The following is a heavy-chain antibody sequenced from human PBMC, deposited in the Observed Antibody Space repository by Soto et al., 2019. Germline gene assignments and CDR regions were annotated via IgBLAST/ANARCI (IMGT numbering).Heavy chain of an antibody. Sequence: GGSLRLSCAASGFTFSDYYMSWMRRAPGKGLEWVSYISSSDSIIYYSDSVKGRFIISRDNAKNSLYLQMNSLRAEDTAVYYCARDLGYYDSSGYFDYWGQGTLVTVSS. CDR1: GFTFSDYY. V-gene: IGHV3-11*01. J-gene: IGHJ4*02. D-gene: IGHD3-22*01. CDR3: ARDLGYYDSSGYFDY. CDR2: ISSSDSII.